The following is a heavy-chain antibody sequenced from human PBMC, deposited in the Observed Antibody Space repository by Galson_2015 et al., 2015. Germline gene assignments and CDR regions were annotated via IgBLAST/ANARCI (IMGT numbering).Heavy chain of an antibody. Sequence: ETLSLTCAVYGGSFSGYYWSWIRHPPGKGLEWIGEINHSGSTNYNPSLKSRVTISVDTSKNQFSLKLSPVTAADTAVYYCARMGGSGWYSFDYWGQGTLVTVSS. CDR3: ARMGGSGWYSFDY. J-gene: IGHJ4*02. CDR2: INHSGST. D-gene: IGHD6-19*01. CDR1: GGSFSGYY. V-gene: IGHV4-34*01.